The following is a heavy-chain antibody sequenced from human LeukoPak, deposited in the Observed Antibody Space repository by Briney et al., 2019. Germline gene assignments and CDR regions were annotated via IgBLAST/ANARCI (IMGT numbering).Heavy chain of an antibody. CDR1: GFTFSSYA. Sequence: GGSLRLSCAASGFTFSSYAMHWVRQAPGKGLEWVAVISYDGSSKYNADSVKGRFTISRDNSKNTLYLQMSSLRAEDTAVYYCARGLLWFGELSDYYYYGMDVWGKGTTVTVSS. V-gene: IGHV3-30*04. CDR3: ARGLLWFGELSDYYYYGMDV. D-gene: IGHD3-10*01. CDR2: ISYDGSSK. J-gene: IGHJ6*04.